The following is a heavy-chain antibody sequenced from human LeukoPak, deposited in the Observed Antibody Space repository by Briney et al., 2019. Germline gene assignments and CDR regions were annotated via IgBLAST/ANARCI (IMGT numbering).Heavy chain of an antibody. V-gene: IGHV4-39*01. J-gene: IGHJ3*02. CDR1: GGSISSDSYY. D-gene: IGHD6-13*01. CDR3: ASAGYSSSWYTDAFDI. CDR2: IYYSGST. Sequence: PSETLSLTCTVSGGSISSDSYYWAWIRQPPGKGLEWIASIYYSGSTYYNPSLKSRVTISVDTSRNQFSLKLSSVTAADTAVYYCASAGYSSSWYTDAFDIWGQGTMVTVSS.